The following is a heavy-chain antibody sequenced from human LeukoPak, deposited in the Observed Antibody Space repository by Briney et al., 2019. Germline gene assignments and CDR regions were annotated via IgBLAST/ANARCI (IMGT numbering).Heavy chain of an antibody. CDR3: AKDTSLSSYGATFDY. J-gene: IGHJ4*02. Sequence: GGSLRLSCAASGFTFSSYGMHGVRQAPGKGLEWVAVISYDGSNKYYADSVKGRFTISRDNSKNTLYLQMNSLRAEDTAVYYCAKDTSLSSYGATFDYWGQGTLVTVSS. CDR1: GFTFSSYG. D-gene: IGHD4/OR15-4a*01. CDR2: ISYDGSNK. V-gene: IGHV3-30*18.